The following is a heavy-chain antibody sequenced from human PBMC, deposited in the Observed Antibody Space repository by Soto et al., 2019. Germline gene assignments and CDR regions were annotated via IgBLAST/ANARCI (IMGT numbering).Heavy chain of an antibody. CDR1: GFTFSSYG. CDR3: GKVDTTAMMVAIYYYYGMDV. Sequence: QVQLVESGGGVVQPGRSLRLSCAASGFTFSSYGMHWVRQAPGKGLEWVAVISYDGSNKYYADSVKGRFTISRDNSTNKLYLQMNSLRAEDTTVYYCGKVDTTAMMVAIYYYYGMDVWGQGTTVTVSS. V-gene: IGHV3-30*18. J-gene: IGHJ6*02. D-gene: IGHD3-22*01. CDR2: ISYDGSNK.